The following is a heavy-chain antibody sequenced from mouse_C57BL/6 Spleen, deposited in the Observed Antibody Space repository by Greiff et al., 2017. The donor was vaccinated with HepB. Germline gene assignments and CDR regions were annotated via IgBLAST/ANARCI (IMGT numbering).Heavy chain of an antibody. Sequence: EVQLVESGGDLVKPGGSLKLSCAASGFTFSSYGMSWVRQTPDKRLEWVATISSGGSYTYYPDSVKGRFTISRDNAKNTLYLQMSSLKSEDTAMYYCARVEKTAQATSWFAYWGQGTLVTVSA. CDR3: ARVEKTAQATSWFAY. CDR1: GFTFSSYG. J-gene: IGHJ3*01. CDR2: ISSGGSYT. D-gene: IGHD3-2*02. V-gene: IGHV5-6*01.